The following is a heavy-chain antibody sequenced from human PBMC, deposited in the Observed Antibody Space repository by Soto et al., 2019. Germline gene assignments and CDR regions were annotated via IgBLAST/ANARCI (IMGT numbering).Heavy chain of an antibody. CDR2: IWYDGSNK. CDR3: ARESEDLTSNFDY. V-gene: IGHV3-33*01. J-gene: IGHJ4*02. Sequence: PGGSLRLSCAASGFTFSSYGMHWVRQAPGKGLEWVAVIWYDGSNKYYADSVKGRFTISRDNSKNTLYLQMNSLRAEDTAVYYCARESEDLTSNFDYWGQGPLVTVS. CDR1: GFTFSSYG.